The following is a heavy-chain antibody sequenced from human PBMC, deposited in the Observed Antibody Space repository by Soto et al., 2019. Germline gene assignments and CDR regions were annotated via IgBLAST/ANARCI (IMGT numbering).Heavy chain of an antibody. CDR1: GGTFSSYA. D-gene: IGHD3-22*01. V-gene: IGHV1-69*01. Sequence: QVQLVQSGAEMKKPGSSVKVSCKASGGTFSSYAIDWVRQAPGQGLEWMGGIIPLFGTAKHAQKFQGRITITADESTRTGYMELRSLRSEDTAVYYCARGVHDDSSGYYYFYWGQGTLVTVSS. J-gene: IGHJ4*02. CDR3: ARGVHDDSSGYYYFY. CDR2: IIPLFGTA.